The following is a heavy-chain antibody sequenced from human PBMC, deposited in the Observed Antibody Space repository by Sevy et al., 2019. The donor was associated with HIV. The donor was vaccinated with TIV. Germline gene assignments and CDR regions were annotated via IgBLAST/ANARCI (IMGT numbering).Heavy chain of an antibody. D-gene: IGHD1-20*01. Sequence: GGSLRLSCVASGFTVSSTYMSWVRQAPGKGLEWVSIIYSGGSTYYADSVKGRFTISRDNSNNTMYLQMNSLRAEDTAVYYCAKWNGGFDYWGQGTLVTVS. V-gene: IGHV3-53*01. J-gene: IGHJ4*02. CDR3: AKWNGGFDY. CDR2: IYSGGST. CDR1: GFTVSSTY.